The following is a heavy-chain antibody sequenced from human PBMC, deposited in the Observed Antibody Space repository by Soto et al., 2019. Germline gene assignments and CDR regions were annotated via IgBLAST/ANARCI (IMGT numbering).Heavy chain of an antibody. CDR2: IWYDGSNK. J-gene: IGHJ4*02. Sequence: GGSLRLSCAASGFTFSSYGMHWVRQAPGKGLEWVAVIWYDGSNKYYADSVKGRFTISRDNSKNTPYLQMNSLRAEDTAVYYCARETAPYYFDYWGQGTLVTVSS. CDR1: GFTFSSYG. D-gene: IGHD5-18*01. CDR3: ARETAPYYFDY. V-gene: IGHV3-33*01.